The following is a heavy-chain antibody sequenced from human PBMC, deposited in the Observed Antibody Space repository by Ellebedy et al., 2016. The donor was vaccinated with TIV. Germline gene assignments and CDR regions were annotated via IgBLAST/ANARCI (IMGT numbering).Heavy chain of an antibody. CDR3: AKSFRAAAGTDFFDF. Sequence: PGGSLRLSCAASGVTFSSYAMSRVRRAPGKGLEWVSAITGSGGSIYYADSVMGRFTISRDNSKNTLYLQMNSLRAEDTAVYYCAKSFRAAAGTDFFDFWGQGTLVTVSS. CDR1: GVTFSSYA. CDR2: ITGSGGSI. V-gene: IGHV3-23*01. D-gene: IGHD6-13*01. J-gene: IGHJ4*02.